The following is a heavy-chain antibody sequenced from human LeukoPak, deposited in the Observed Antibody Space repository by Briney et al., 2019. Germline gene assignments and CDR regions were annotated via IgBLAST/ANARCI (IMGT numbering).Heavy chain of an antibody. V-gene: IGHV3-21*01. Sequence: GGSLRLSCAASGFTFSSYSLNWVRQAPGKELEWVSSISSSSSYIYYADSVKGRFTISRDNAKNSLYLQMNSLRAEDTAVYYCARAKQQLVDYWGQGTLVTVSS. CDR3: ARAKQQLVDY. J-gene: IGHJ4*02. CDR2: ISSSSSYI. CDR1: GFTFSSYS. D-gene: IGHD6-13*01.